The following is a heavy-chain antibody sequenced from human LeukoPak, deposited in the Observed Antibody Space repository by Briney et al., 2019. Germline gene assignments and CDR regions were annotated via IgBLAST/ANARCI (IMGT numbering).Heavy chain of an antibody. D-gene: IGHD2-15*01. V-gene: IGHV3-21*01. Sequence: ETLSLTCDVSGGSVTSTNWWTWVRQAPGKGVEWVSSISRSTNHTYYADSLKGRFTISRDNAKNSLYLQMNSLRAEDTAVYYCARVSFADGGYFDYWGQGSLVTVSS. CDR1: GGSVTSTNW. CDR2: ISRSTNHT. J-gene: IGHJ4*02. CDR3: ARVSFADGGYFDY.